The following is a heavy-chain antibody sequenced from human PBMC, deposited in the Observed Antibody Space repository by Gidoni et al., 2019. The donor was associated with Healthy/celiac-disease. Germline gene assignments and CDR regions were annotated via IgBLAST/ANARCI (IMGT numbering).Heavy chain of an antibody. J-gene: IGHJ5*02. D-gene: IGHD3-3*01. Sequence: EVQLLESGGGLVQPGGSLRLSCAASGFTFSSYAMSWVRQAPGKGLEWVSAISGRGGSTYYADSVKGRFTISRDNSKNTLYLQMNSLRAEDTAVYYCAKDGGFGFWSGYSASWGQGTLVTVSS. CDR3: AKDGGFGFWSGYSAS. CDR2: ISGRGGST. CDR1: GFTFSSYA. V-gene: IGHV3-23*01.